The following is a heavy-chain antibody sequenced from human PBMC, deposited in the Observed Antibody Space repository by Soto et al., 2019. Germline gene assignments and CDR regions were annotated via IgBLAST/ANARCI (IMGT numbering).Heavy chain of an antibody. CDR1: GFTFSSYA. V-gene: IGHV3-23*01. J-gene: IGHJ4*02. CDR3: AKDAPMVRGVPIAYFDY. CDR2: ISGSGGST. D-gene: IGHD3-10*01. Sequence: GGSLRLSCAASGFTFSSYAMSWVRQAPGKGLEWVSAISGSGGSTYYADSVKGRFTISRDNSKNTLYLQMNSLRAEDTAVYYCAKDAPMVRGVPIAYFDYWGQGTLVTVSS.